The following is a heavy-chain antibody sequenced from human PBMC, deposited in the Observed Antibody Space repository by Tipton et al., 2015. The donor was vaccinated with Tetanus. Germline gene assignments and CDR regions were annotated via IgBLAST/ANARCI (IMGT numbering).Heavy chain of an antibody. CDR3: ARDRGDYIYYGMDV. CDR1: GYTFTGYY. CDR2: IDPNSGGT. J-gene: IGHJ6*02. V-gene: IGHV1-2*02. Sequence: QVQLVQSGAEVKKPGASVKVSCKASGYTFTGYYIYWVRQAPGQGLEWMGWIDPNSGGTVYAQKFQGRGTMTRDTSISTAYMELRSLRSDDTAVYYCARDRGDYIYYGMDVWGPGTTVPVS. D-gene: IGHD3-22*01.